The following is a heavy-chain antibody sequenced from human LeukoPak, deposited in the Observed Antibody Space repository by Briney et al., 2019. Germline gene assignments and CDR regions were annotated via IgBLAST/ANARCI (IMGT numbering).Heavy chain of an antibody. D-gene: IGHD4-11*01. CDR1: GFTFSSYG. CDR3: AKDRDDYSDYVGLILNAFDI. CDR2: ISGSGGST. Sequence: PGGSLRLSCAASGFTFSSYGMSWVRQAPGKGLEWVSAISGSGGSTYYADSVKGRFTISRDNSKNTLYLQMNSLRDEDTAVYYCAKDRDDYSDYVGLILNAFDIWGQGTMVTVSS. V-gene: IGHV3-23*01. J-gene: IGHJ3*02.